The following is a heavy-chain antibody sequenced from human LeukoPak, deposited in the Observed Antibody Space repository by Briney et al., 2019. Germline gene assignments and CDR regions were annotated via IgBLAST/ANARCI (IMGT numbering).Heavy chain of an antibody. CDR1: GGTFSSYA. Sequence: SVKVSCKASGGTFSSYAISWVRQAPGQGLEWMGGIIPIFGTANYAQKFQGRVTITADESASTAYMELSSLRSEDTAVYYCARGHSSSWSDAFDIWGQGTMVTVSS. J-gene: IGHJ3*02. CDR2: IIPIFGTA. D-gene: IGHD6-13*01. V-gene: IGHV1-69*01. CDR3: ARGHSSSWSDAFDI.